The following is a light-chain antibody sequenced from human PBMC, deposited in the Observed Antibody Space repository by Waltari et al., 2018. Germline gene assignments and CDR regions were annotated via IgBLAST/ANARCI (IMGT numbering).Light chain of an antibody. CDR3: QRYNNWPLT. Sequence: EIVLTQSPVTLSVSPGDRATLSCRASQSVSSPLAWYQQKPGQAPRLLIHGASTRATGVPARFSGSGFGTEFTLTISSLQSEDFAVYYCQRYNNWPLTFGGGTKVEIK. V-gene: IGKV3-15*01. CDR1: QSVSSP. CDR2: GAS. J-gene: IGKJ4*01.